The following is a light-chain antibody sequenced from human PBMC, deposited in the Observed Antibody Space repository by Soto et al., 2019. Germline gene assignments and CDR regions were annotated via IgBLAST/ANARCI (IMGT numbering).Light chain of an antibody. CDR2: GAS. Sequence: VMTQSPEARRVGQWGRARLSSNPSQSVSSNLAWYQQKPGQAPRLLIYGASTRATGIPARFSGSGSETELPPTIRCLQCVASAVYYRQQYHSRPPITFGEGTRLEIK. CDR3: QQYHSRPPIT. V-gene: IGKV3-15*01. CDR1: QSVSSN. J-gene: IGKJ5*01.